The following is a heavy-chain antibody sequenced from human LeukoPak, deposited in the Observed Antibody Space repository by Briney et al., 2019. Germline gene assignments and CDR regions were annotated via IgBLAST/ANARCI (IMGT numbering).Heavy chain of an antibody. D-gene: IGHD1-26*01. J-gene: IGHJ4*02. CDR1: GFTFTSSA. Sequence: ASVKVSCKASGFTFTSSAVQWVRQARGQRLEWIGWIVVGSGNTNYAQKFQERVTITRDMSTSTAYMELSSLRSEDTAVYYCARPYSGSYYGDFDYWGQGTLVTVSS. CDR2: IVVGSGNT. CDR3: ARPYSGSYYGDFDY. V-gene: IGHV1-58*01.